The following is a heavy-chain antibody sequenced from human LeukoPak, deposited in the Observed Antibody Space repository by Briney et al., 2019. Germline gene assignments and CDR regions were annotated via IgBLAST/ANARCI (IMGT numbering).Heavy chain of an antibody. J-gene: IGHJ4*02. D-gene: IGHD2-8*02. CDR1: SVSIITNDYY. Sequence: KRSETLSLTCTVSSVSIITNDYYWRWIRQPPGKGLEWIGSVYFSGRTFYNPSLNSRATISVDTSNNQFSLELTSVTAADTAVYYCARQVVDGILYFFDYWGQGALVTVSS. CDR3: ARQVVDGILYFFDY. CDR2: VYFSGRT. V-gene: IGHV4-39*01.